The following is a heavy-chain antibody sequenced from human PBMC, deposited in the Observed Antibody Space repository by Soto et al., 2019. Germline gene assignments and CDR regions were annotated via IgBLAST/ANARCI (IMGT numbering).Heavy chain of an antibody. Sequence: QVQLVQSGAEVKKPGSSVKVSCKASGGTFSSYAIRWVRQAPGQGLEWMGGIIPIFGTANYAQKFQGRVTITADESTSTAYMELSSLRSEDTAVYYCARTLDYGRNSNWFDPWGQGTLVTVSS. CDR2: IIPIFGTA. CDR3: ARTLDYGRNSNWFDP. V-gene: IGHV1-69*01. CDR1: GGTFSSYA. J-gene: IGHJ5*02. D-gene: IGHD4-17*01.